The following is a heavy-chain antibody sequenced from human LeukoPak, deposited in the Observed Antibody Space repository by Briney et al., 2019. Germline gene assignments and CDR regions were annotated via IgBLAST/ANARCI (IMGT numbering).Heavy chain of an antibody. CDR1: GGTFSSYA. Sequence: ASVKVSCKASGGTFSSYAISWVRQAPGQGLEWMGGIVPIFGTANYAQKFQGRVTITADESTSTAYMELSSLRSEDTAVYYCWGGGWKKPFDYWGQGTLVTVSS. CDR3: WGGGWKKPFDY. CDR2: IVPIFGTA. D-gene: IGHD2-21*01. J-gene: IGHJ4*02. V-gene: IGHV1-69*13.